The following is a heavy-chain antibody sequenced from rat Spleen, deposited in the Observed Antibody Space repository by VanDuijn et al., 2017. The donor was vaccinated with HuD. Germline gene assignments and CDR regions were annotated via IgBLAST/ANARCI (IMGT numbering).Heavy chain of an antibody. J-gene: IGHJ2*01. CDR3: ARSGSSYIYGGFDY. CDR1: GYSITSSYR. V-gene: IGHV3-3*01. D-gene: IGHD1-2*01. CDR2: INSAGST. Sequence: EVQLQESGPGLVKPSQSLSLTCSVTGYSITSSYRWNWIRKFPGNKLEWMGYINSAGSTNYNPSLKSRISITRDTSKNQFFLQVNSVTTEDTATYYCARSGSSYIYGGFDYWGQGVMVTVSS.